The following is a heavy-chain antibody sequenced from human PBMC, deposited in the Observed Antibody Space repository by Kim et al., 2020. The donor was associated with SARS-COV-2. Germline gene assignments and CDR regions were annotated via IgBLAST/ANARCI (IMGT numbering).Heavy chain of an antibody. J-gene: IGHJ6*02. CDR2: IYYSGST. Sequence: SETLSLTCTVSGGSISSYYWSWIRQPPGKGLEWIGYIYYSGSTNYNPSLKSRVTISVDTSKNQFSLKLSSVTAADTAVYYCARERRGVIIKGYYYGMDVWAQGTTVTVSS. CDR3: ARERRGVIIKGYYYGMDV. CDR1: GGSISSYY. V-gene: IGHV4-59*13. D-gene: IGHD3-10*01.